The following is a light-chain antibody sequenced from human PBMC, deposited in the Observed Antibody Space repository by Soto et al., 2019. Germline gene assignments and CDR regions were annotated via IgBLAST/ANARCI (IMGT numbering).Light chain of an antibody. CDR1: QSIGSW. Sequence: DIQMTQSPSTLSASVGDRVTITCRASQSIGSWLAWYLQKPGKAPKLLIYDVSGLQSGVPSRFSGGGSGTEFTLTISSLQPDDFATYYCQQYNDSPFTFGPGTKVDIK. CDR2: DVS. V-gene: IGKV1-5*01. J-gene: IGKJ3*01. CDR3: QQYNDSPFT.